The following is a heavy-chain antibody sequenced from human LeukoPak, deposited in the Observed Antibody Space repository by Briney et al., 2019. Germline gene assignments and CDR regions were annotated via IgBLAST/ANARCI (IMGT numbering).Heavy chain of an antibody. CDR2: FGGSGGSI. J-gene: IGHJ4*02. Sequence: GGSLRLSCAASGFTFSTYAMSWVRKAPGKGLEWVSHFGGSGGSIYYADPVKGRFTISRDNSKNTLYLQMNSLRAEDTAVYYCAKSDCGGDCHLLDYWGQGTLVTVSS. V-gene: IGHV3-23*01. D-gene: IGHD2-21*02. CDR3: AKSDCGGDCHLLDY. CDR1: GFTFSTYA.